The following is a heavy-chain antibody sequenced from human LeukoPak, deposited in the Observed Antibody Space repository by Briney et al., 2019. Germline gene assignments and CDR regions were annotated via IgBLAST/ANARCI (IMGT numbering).Heavy chain of an antibody. J-gene: IGHJ4*02. CDR2: ISWDGGST. D-gene: IGHD3-22*01. CDR3: AKAHAYDSSGCLDY. V-gene: IGHV3-43D*03. Sequence: PGGSLRLSCAASGFTFDDYAMHWVRQAPGKGLEWVSLISWDGGSTYYADSVKGRFTISRDNSKNSLYLQMNSLRAEDTALYYCAKAHAYDSSGCLDYWGQGTLGTVSS. CDR1: GFTFDDYA.